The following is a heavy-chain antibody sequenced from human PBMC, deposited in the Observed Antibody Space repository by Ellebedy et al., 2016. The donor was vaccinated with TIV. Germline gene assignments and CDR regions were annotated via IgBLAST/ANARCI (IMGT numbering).Heavy chain of an antibody. CDR2: INHSGST. D-gene: IGHD3-10*01. CDR3: ARGHTMVRGVFSL. J-gene: IGHJ4*02. Sequence: MPSETLSLTCAVYGGSFSGYYWSWIRQPPGKGLEWIGEINHSGSTNYNPSLKSRVTVSVDTSKNQFSLKLSSVTAADTAVYYCARGHTMVRGVFSLWGQGTLVTVSS. CDR1: GGSFSGYY. V-gene: IGHV4-34*01.